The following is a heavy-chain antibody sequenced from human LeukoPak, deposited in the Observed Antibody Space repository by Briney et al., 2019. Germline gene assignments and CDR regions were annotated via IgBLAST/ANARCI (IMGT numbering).Heavy chain of an antibody. Sequence: SETLSLTCAVSGGSINSNTYYWGWLRPPPGKGLEWIGSVYSSGSTYYNPSLKRRVAISADTSKNQFSLRLSSVTAPDTAVYYCARRSRSGFFDYWGQGTLVTVSS. CDR3: ARRSRSGFFDY. D-gene: IGHD3-10*01. CDR1: GGSINSNTYY. V-gene: IGHV4-39*01. CDR2: VYSSGST. J-gene: IGHJ4*02.